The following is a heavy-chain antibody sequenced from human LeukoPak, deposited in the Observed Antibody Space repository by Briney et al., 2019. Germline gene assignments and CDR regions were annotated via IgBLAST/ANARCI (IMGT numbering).Heavy chain of an antibody. CDR2: IHHSGST. CDR1: GYSISSGYY. CDR3: ARYGHFFDK. V-gene: IGHV4-38-2*02. D-gene: IGHD3-3*02. J-gene: IGHJ4*02. Sequence: SETLSLTCTVAGYSISSGYYWGWIRQPPGKGLEFIGSIHHSGSTYYNSSLKSRVTISIDTSKNQFSLKLSSVPAADTAVYYCARYGHFFDKWGQGTLVTVSS.